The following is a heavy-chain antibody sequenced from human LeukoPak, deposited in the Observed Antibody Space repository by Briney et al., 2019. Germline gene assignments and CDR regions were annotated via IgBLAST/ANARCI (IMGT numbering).Heavy chain of an antibody. J-gene: IGHJ4*02. V-gene: IGHV3-23*01. CDR2: ISGSGGST. CDR3: AKDRPLSMEYPPWYFDY. Sequence: GGSLTLSCAASGFTFSSYAMGWVRQAPGKGLEWVSAISGSGGSTYYADSVKDRFTISRDNSKNTLYLQMNSLRAEDTATFYCAKDRPLSMEYPPWYFDYWGQGTLVTVSS. CDR1: GFTFSSYA. D-gene: IGHD2/OR15-2a*01.